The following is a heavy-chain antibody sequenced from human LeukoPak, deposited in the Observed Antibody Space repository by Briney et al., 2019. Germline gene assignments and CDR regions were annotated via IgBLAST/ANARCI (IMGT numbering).Heavy chain of an antibody. Sequence: GGSLRLSCAASGFTFSSYAVSWVRQAPGKGLEWVSAISGSGGSTYYADSVKGRFTISRDNSKNTLYLQMNSLRAEDTAVYYCALTNRYIAAAGTGDYWGQGTLVTVSS. CDR2: ISGSGGST. J-gene: IGHJ4*02. V-gene: IGHV3-23*01. D-gene: IGHD6-13*01. CDR3: ALTNRYIAAAGTGDY. CDR1: GFTFSSYA.